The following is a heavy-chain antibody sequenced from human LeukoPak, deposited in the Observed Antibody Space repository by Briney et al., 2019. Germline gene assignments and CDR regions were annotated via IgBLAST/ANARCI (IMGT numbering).Heavy chain of an antibody. CDR2: INAGNGNT. CDR3: ARWPHPYSSGWHPLDY. CDR1: GYTFTSYA. J-gene: IGHJ4*02. V-gene: IGHV1-3*01. Sequence: ASVKVSCKASGYTFTSYAMHWVGQAPGQRLEWMGWINAGNGNTKYSQKFQGRVTITRDTSASTAYMELSSLRSEDTAVYYCARWPHPYSSGWHPLDYWGQGTLVTVSS. D-gene: IGHD6-19*01.